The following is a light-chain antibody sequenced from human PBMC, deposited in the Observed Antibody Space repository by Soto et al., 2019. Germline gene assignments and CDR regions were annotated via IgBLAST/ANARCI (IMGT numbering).Light chain of an antibody. CDR3: HCGFT. J-gene: IGKJ3*01. CDR1: QDISNY. CDR2: DAS. Sequence: DIQMTQSPSSLSASVGDRVTITCQASQDISNYLNWYQQKPGKAPKLLIYDASNLETGVPSRFSGSGSGTDFTFTISSLQPEDIATYYCHCGFTFGPGTKVVIK. V-gene: IGKV1-33*01.